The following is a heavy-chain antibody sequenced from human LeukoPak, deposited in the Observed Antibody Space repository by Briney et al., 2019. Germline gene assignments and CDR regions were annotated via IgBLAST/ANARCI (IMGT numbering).Heavy chain of an antibody. Sequence: GGSLRLSCAASGFTFSTYAITWVRQAPGRGLEWVSVITDSGGSTFYADSVKGRFTISRDNSRNTLYLQLDSLGAEDTAVYYCAKSSSTWPYYFDYWGQGTVVTVSS. D-gene: IGHD6-13*01. CDR1: GFTFSTYA. CDR2: ITDSGGST. J-gene: IGHJ4*02. V-gene: IGHV3-23*01. CDR3: AKSSSTWPYYFDY.